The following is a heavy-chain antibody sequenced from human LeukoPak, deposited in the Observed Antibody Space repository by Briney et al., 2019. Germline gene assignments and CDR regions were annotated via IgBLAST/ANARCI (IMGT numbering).Heavy chain of an antibody. CDR1: GYTFTSYD. CDR2: MNPNSGNT. CDR3: ASSTAIRYCSGGSCYPRRAFDI. Sequence: ASVKVSCKASGYTFTSYDINWVRQATGQGLEWMGWMNPNSGNTGYAQKFQGRVTITRNTSISTAYMELSSLRSDDTAVHYCASSTAIRYCSGGSCYPRRAFDIWGQGTMVTVSS. J-gene: IGHJ3*02. D-gene: IGHD2-15*01. V-gene: IGHV1-8*03.